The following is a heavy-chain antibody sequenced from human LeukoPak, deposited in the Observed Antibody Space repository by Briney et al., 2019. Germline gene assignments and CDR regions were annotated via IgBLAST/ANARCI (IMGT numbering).Heavy chain of an antibody. Sequence: GGSLRLPCAASGFTFSSYEMNWVRQAPGKGLEWVSYISSSGSTTYYADSVKGRFTISRDNSKNTLYLQMNSLRAEDTAVYYCAKDRGAAYCGGDCSYNWFDPWGQGTLVTVSS. CDR3: AKDRGAAYCGGDCSYNWFDP. V-gene: IGHV3-48*03. CDR2: ISSSGSTT. J-gene: IGHJ5*02. CDR1: GFTFSSYE. D-gene: IGHD2-21*02.